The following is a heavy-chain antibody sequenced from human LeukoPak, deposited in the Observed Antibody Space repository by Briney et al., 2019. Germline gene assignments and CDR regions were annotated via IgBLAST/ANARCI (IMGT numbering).Heavy chain of an antibody. Sequence: PSETLSLTCAVSGYSISSGYYWGWIRQPPGKGLEWIGSIYHSGSTYYNPSPKSRVTISVDTSKNQFSLKLSSVTAADTAVYYCARHSGSYLQAFDYWGQGTLVTVSS. V-gene: IGHV4-38-2*01. CDR2: IYHSGST. CDR1: GYSISSGYY. J-gene: IGHJ4*02. CDR3: ARHSGSYLQAFDY. D-gene: IGHD1-26*01.